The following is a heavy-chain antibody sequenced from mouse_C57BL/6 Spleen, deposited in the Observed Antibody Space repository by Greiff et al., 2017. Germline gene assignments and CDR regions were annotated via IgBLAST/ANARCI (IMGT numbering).Heavy chain of an antibody. V-gene: IGHV1-54*01. CDR2: INPGSGGT. J-gene: IGHJ2*01. CDR1: GYAFTNYL. Sequence: LVESGAELVRPGTSVKVSCKASGYAFTNYLIEWVKQRPGQGLEWIGVINPGSGGTNYNEKFKGKATLTADKSSSTAYMQLSSLTSEDSAVYFCAREGDSSGPYDYWGQGTTLTVSS. CDR3: AREGDSSGPYDY. D-gene: IGHD3-2*02.